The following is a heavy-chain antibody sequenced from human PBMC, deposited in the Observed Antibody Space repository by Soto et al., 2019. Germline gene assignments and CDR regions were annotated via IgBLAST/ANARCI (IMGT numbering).Heavy chain of an antibody. CDR2: VYYSGTT. V-gene: IGHV4-59*08. J-gene: IGHJ4*02. CDR1: SASISYYY. Sequence: QVQLQESGPGLVKPSETLSLTCTVSSASISYYYWSWIRQPPGKGLEWIGYVYYSGTTNYNPSLKSRVRMSVDTSKNQFSLKLNSVTAADTAVYFCARLIGYCTTTSCQPYFDYWGQGTLVTVSS. D-gene: IGHD2-2*03. CDR3: ARLIGYCTTTSCQPYFDY.